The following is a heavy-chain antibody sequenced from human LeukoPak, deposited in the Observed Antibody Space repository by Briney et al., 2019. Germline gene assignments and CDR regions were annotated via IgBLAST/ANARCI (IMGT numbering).Heavy chain of an antibody. CDR1: GFTFSSDA. CDR2: ISSSGSTI. J-gene: IGHJ4*02. Sequence: GSLRLSCAVSGFTFSSDAMSWIRQAPGEGLEWVSYISSSGSTIYYADSVKGRFTISRDNAKNSLYLQMNSLRAEDTAVYYCARDPMDCTNGVCYANDYWGQGTLVTVSS. D-gene: IGHD2-8*01. V-gene: IGHV3-48*04. CDR3: ARDPMDCTNGVCYANDY.